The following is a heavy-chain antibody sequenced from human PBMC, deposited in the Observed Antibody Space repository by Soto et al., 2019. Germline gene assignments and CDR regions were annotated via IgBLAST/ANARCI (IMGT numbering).Heavy chain of an antibody. CDR1: GGSISSSNW. D-gene: IGHD3-10*01. Sequence: SETLSLTCAVSGGSISSSNWWSWVRQPPGKGLEWIGEIYHSGSTNYNPSLKSRVTISVDKSKNQFSLKLISVTAADTAVYYCARLVRGDHYYYYYGMDVWGKGTTVTVS. CDR2: IYHSGST. V-gene: IGHV4-4*02. J-gene: IGHJ6*04. CDR3: ARLVRGDHYYYYYGMDV.